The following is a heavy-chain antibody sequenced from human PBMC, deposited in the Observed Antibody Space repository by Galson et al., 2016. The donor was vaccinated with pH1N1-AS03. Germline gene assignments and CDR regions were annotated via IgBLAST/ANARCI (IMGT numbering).Heavy chain of an antibody. D-gene: IGHD3-3*01. CDR2: IIPIFDTP. CDR3: ARGPSRFLDRYYYFGMDV. V-gene: IGHV1-69*13. J-gene: IGHJ6*02. Sequence: SVKVSCKASGGTFNSYTINWVRQAPGQGLEWMGGIIPIFDTPIYAQRFQGKVTITADESASRVYLELRSLRSEDTAVYYCARGPSRFLDRYYYFGMDVWGQGTTVTVSS. CDR1: GGTFNSYT.